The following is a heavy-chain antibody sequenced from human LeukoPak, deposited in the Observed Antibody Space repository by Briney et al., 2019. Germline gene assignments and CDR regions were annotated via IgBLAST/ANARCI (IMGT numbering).Heavy chain of an antibody. Sequence: GGSLRLSCAASGFTLNRYWMSWVRQAPGKGLEWVANINEDGGERYYVDSVRGRFTISRDNAKNSLFLQMNGLRAEDTAVYYCARRGGSSSRRSPIDYWGQGTLVTVSS. J-gene: IGHJ4*02. V-gene: IGHV3-7*01. CDR2: INEDGGER. CDR3: ARRGGSSSRRSPIDY. D-gene: IGHD6-6*01. CDR1: GFTLNRYW.